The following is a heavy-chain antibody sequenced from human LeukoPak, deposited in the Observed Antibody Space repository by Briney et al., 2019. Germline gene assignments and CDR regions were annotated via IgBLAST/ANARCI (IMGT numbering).Heavy chain of an antibody. V-gene: IGHV5-51*01. D-gene: IGHD3-10*01. CDR2: IYPGDSDT. Sequence: GESLKIFCKGSGYSFTSYWIGWVRQMPGKGLEWMGVIYPGDSDTRYSPSFQGQVTISADKSISTAYLQWSSLKASDTTMYYCARPSYGSGSEIVYWGQGTLVTVSS. CDR1: GYSFTSYW. CDR3: ARPSYGSGSEIVY. J-gene: IGHJ4*02.